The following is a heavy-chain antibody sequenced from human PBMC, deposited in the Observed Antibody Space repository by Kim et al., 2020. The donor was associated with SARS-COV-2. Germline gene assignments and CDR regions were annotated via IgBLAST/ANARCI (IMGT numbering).Heavy chain of an antibody. Sequence: SETLSLTCAVYGGSFSGYYWSWIRQPPGKGLEWIGEINHSGSTNYNPSLKSRVTISVDTSKNQFSLKLSSVTAADTAVYYCARGPRYYDILTGYYKRVGFDYWGQGTLVTVSS. D-gene: IGHD3-9*01. CDR1: GGSFSGYY. CDR2: INHSGST. V-gene: IGHV4-34*01. J-gene: IGHJ4*02. CDR3: ARGPRYYDILTGYYKRVGFDY.